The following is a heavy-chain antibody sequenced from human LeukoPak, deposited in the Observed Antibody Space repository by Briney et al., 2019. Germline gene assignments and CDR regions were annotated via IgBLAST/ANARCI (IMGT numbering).Heavy chain of an antibody. CDR2: IYYSGST. CDR3: ARTMEEYSYGPTDY. D-gene: IGHD5-18*01. CDR1: GGSFSGYY. V-gene: IGHV4-34*01. J-gene: IGHJ4*02. Sequence: SETLSLTCAVYGGSFSGYYWGWIRQPPGKGLEWIGSIYYSGSTYYNPSLKSRVTISVDTSKDQFSLKLSSVTAADTAVYYCARTMEEYSYGPTDYWGLGTLVTISS.